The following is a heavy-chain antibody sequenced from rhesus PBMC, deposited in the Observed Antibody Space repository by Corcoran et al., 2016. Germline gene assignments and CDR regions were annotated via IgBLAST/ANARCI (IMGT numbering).Heavy chain of an antibody. D-gene: IGHD4-23*01. J-gene: IGHJ4*01. Sequence: EVQLVETGGGLVQPGGSLKLSCAASGFTFSSYAMSWVRQAPGKGLEWVSVIDGGGSSTSYAASVKDRFTISRDNSKNTLSLQMNSLRAEDTAVYYCAKGQYNNFESYFDYWGQGVLVTVSS. CDR1: GFTFSSYA. CDR2: IDGGGSST. CDR3: AKGQYNNFESYFDY. V-gene: IGHV3S5*01.